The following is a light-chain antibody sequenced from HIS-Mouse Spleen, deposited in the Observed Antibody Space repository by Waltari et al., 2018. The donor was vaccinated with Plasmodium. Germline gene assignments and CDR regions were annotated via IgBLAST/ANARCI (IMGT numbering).Light chain of an antibody. J-gene: IGLJ2*01. CDR2: QDS. V-gene: IGLV3-1*01. CDR3: QAWDSSTVV. Sequence: SYELTQPPSVSVSPGQTPSITRHGAKVGAKSACRYQQKSGQSPVLVIYQDSKRPSGIPERFSGANSGNTATLTISGTQAMDEADYYCQAWDSSTVVFGGGTKLTVL. CDR1: KVGAKS.